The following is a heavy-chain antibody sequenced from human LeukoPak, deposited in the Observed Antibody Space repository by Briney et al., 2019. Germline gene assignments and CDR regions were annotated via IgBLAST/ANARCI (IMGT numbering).Heavy chain of an antibody. Sequence: PGGSLRLSCAASAFTFSSFAMHWVRQAPGKGLEWVAVISYDGSETYYADSVKGRFTISRDNSKNTLYLLMNSLRAEDTAVYYCAKGSDSFDCWGQGTLVTVSS. D-gene: IGHD1-26*01. J-gene: IGHJ4*02. V-gene: IGHV3-30-3*01. CDR2: ISYDGSET. CDR3: AKGSDSFDC. CDR1: AFTFSSFA.